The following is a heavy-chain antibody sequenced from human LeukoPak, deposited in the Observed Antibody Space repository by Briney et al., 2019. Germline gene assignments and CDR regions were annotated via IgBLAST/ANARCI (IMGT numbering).Heavy chain of an antibody. CDR2: ISGTGGTT. V-gene: IGHV3-23*01. Sequence: GGSLRLSCAASGFAFSNFATSWVRQAPGKGLEWVATISGTGGTTFYADSVKGRFTISSDSSKSTVFLQMNSLRAEDTAVYFCATEGFGSGWSLANYFDHWGQGTLVTVSS. CDR3: ATEGFGSGWSLANYFDH. D-gene: IGHD6-19*01. CDR1: GFAFSNFA. J-gene: IGHJ4*02.